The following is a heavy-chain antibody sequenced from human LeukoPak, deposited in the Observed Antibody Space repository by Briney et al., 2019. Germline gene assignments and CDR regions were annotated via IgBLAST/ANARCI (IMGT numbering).Heavy chain of an antibody. J-gene: IGHJ4*02. CDR2: INSDGSST. D-gene: IGHD3-22*01. CDR1: GFTFSSYW. Sequence: GGSLRLSCAASGFTFSSYWMHWVRQAPGKGLVWVSRINSDGSSTSYADSVKGRFTISRDNAKNTLYLQMNSLRAEDTAVYYCARDYYDSSGYYSCGYWGQGTLVTVSS. V-gene: IGHV3-74*01. CDR3: ARDYYDSSGYYSCGY.